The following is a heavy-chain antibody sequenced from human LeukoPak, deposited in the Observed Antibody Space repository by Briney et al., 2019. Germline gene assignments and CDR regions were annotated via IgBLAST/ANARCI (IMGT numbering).Heavy chain of an antibody. Sequence: PGRSLRLSCAASGFTFSSYGMHWVRQAPGKGLEWVAVISYDGSNKYYPDSVEGRFTISRDNAKNSLYPQMNSLRAEDTAVYYCVREMGGYPFDHWGQGTLVTVSS. J-gene: IGHJ4*02. D-gene: IGHD5-12*01. CDR1: GFTFSSYG. CDR2: ISYDGSNK. CDR3: VREMGGYPFDH. V-gene: IGHV3-30*03.